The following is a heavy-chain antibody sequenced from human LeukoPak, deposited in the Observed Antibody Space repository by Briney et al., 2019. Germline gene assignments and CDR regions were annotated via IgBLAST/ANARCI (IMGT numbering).Heavy chain of an antibody. CDR2: IIPIFGTA. V-gene: IGHV1-69*05. CDR1: GGTFSSYA. J-gene: IGHJ5*02. D-gene: IGHD2-2*01. Sequence: ASVTVSCKASGGTFSSYAISWVRQAPGQGLEWMGGIIPIFGTADYAQKFQGRVTITTDESTSTAYMELSSLRSEDTAVYYCARRRSTQNWFDPWGQGTLVTLSS. CDR3: ARRRSTQNWFDP.